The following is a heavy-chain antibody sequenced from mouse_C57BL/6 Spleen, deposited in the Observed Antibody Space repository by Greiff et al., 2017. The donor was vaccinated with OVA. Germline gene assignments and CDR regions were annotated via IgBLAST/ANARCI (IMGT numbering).Heavy chain of an antibody. CDR2: INYDGSST. D-gene: IGHD3-2*02. CDR1: GFTFSDYY. J-gene: IGHJ3*01. Sequence: EVKLVESEGGLVQPGSSMKLSCTASGFTFSDYYMAWVRQVPEKGLEWVANINYDGSSTYYLDSLKSRFIISRDNAKNILYLQMSSLKSEDTATYYCVRTAQAAWFAYWGKGTLVTVSA. CDR3: VRTAQAAWFAY. V-gene: IGHV5-16*01.